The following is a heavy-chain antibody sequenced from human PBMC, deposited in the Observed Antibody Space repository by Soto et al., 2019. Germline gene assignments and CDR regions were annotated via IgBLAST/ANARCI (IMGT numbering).Heavy chain of an antibody. CDR1: GFTVSSFP. Sequence: EMHLLESGGGLVQPGGSLRLSCAASGFTVSSFPMTWVRQAPGKGLEWVSSISSSGDDSFYADSVKGRFTISRDSSKNMLFLQLTSLTADNTAVYYCARKVAGSIWGQGTLVTVSS. V-gene: IGHV3-23*01. CDR3: ARKVAGSI. CDR2: ISSSGDDS. D-gene: IGHD6-19*01. J-gene: IGHJ4*02.